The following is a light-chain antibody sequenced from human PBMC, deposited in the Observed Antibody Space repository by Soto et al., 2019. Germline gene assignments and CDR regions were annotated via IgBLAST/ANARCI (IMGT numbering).Light chain of an antibody. V-gene: IGKV1-6*01. CDR1: QDCRTE. CDR3: LQDYNYRRT. CDR2: GAT. J-gene: IGKJ1*01. Sequence: ALQMTRSPSSLSASVGDRVTITCRASQDCRTELGGYQQKPGKAPKRLIYGATTLQSGGPSGFSGSGSGPDFTLTISGLQPEEFATYYCLQDYNYRRTFGQRTKVEV.